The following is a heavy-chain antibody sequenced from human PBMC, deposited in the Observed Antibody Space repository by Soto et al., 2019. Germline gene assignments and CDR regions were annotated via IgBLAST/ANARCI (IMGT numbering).Heavy chain of an antibody. D-gene: IGHD1-26*01. J-gene: IGHJ4*02. CDR2: ISSNSVTI. Sequence: AGGSLRLSCAASGFSFDMYSMNWVRQAPGKGLEWVSYISSNSVTIFDTDSGRGRFTISRDNAKNSLYLQMNSLRDEDTAVYYCAREDILGTRSFDYWGQGTLVTVSS. CDR3: AREDILGTRSFDY. V-gene: IGHV3-48*02. CDR1: GFSFDMYS.